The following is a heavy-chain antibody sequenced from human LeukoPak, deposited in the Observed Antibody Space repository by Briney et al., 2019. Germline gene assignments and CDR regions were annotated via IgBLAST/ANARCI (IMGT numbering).Heavy chain of an antibody. CDR3: ARAERKQLVRQLSYYYMDV. V-gene: IGHV1-69*05. CDR2: IIPIFGTA. Sequence: SVKVSCKASGGTFSSYAISWVRQAPGQGLEWMGGIIPIFGTANYAQKFQGRVTITTDESTSTAYMELSSLRSEDTAVYYCARAERKQLVRQLSYYYMDVWGKGTTVTVSS. CDR1: GGTFSSYA. J-gene: IGHJ6*03. D-gene: IGHD6-6*01.